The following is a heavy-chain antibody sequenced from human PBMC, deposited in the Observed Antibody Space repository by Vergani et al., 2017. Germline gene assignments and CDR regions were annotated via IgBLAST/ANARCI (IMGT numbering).Heavy chain of an antibody. D-gene: IGHD1-26*01. CDR3: ARASGSYYSGFDY. CDR2: SGSGGST. Sequence: EVQLVESGGGLVQPGGSLRLSCAASGFTVSSNYMSWVRQAPGKGLEWVSAISGSGGSTYYADSVKGRFTISRDNSKNTLYLQMNSLRAEDTAVYYCARASGSYYSGFDYWGQGTLVTVSS. J-gene: IGHJ4*02. CDR1: GFTVSSNY. V-gene: IGHV3-23*04.